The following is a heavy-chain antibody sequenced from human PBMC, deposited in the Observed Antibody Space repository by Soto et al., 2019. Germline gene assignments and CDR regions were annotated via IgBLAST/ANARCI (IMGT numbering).Heavy chain of an antibody. CDR2: IYYSVST. CDR3: GSSEYYYYMDV. J-gene: IGHJ6*03. CDR1: GGSISSYY. Sequence: PSETLSLTCTVSGGSISSYYWSWIRQPPGKGLEWIGYIYYSVSTKYNPSLKSRVTISIDTSKNQFSLKLSSVTAADTAVYYCGSSEYYYYMDVWGKGTTVTVSS. D-gene: IGHD3-10*01. V-gene: IGHV4-59*01.